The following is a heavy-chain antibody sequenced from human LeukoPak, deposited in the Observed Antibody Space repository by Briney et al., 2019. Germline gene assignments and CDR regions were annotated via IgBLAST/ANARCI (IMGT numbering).Heavy chain of an antibody. D-gene: IGHD6-25*01. J-gene: IGHJ5*02. CDR1: GGSISSYY. CDR3: ARGYSSANRFDP. V-gene: IGHV4-59*01. CDR2: IYYSGST. Sequence: SETLSLTCTVSGGSISSYYWSWIRQPPGKGLEWIGYIYYSGSTNYNPSLKSRVTTSVDTSKNQFSLKLSSVTAADTAVYYCARGYSSANRFDPWGQGTLVTVSS.